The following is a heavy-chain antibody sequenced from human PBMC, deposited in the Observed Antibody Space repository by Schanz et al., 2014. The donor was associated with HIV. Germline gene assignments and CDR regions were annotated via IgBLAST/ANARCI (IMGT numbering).Heavy chain of an antibody. CDR1: GYTFDSRD. CDR3: ARGPDYGKTTYNLDS. Sequence: QVQLVQSGAEVKKPGSSVKVSCKASGYTFDSRDINWVRQASGQGPEWMGWMSPNTGNTGRAQKFQGRVTMTRNTAQTTASLTLNNLTPEDTAVDFYARGPDYGKTTYNLDSWGQGTLVAVSS. J-gene: IGHJ4*02. CDR2: MSPNTGNT. V-gene: IGHV1-8*01. D-gene: IGHD3-10*01.